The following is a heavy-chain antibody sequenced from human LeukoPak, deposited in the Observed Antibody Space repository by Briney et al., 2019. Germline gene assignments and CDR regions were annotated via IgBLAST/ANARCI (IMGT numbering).Heavy chain of an antibody. CDR3: ARGPNYYDYVWGSYRLNGWFDP. CDR2: INHSGST. Sequence: PSETLSLTCAVYGGSFSGYYWSWIRQPPGKGLEWIGEINHSGSTNYNPSLKSRVTISVDTSKNQFSLKLSSVTAADTAVYYCARGPNYYDYVWGSYRLNGWFDPWGQGTLVTVSS. J-gene: IGHJ5*02. D-gene: IGHD3-16*02. V-gene: IGHV4-34*01. CDR1: GGSFSGYY.